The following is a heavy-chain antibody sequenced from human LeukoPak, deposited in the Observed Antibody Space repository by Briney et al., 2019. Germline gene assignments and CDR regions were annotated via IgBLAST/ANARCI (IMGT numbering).Heavy chain of an antibody. V-gene: IGHV3-9*01. CDR2: ISWNSGSI. Sequence: PGGSLRLSCAASGFTFDDYAMHWVRQAPGKGLEWVSGISWNSGSIGYADSVKGRFTISRDNAKNTLYLQMNSLRAEDTAVYYCAHGSMYQLDYWGKGTLVTVSS. D-gene: IGHD2-2*01. CDR3: AHGSMYQLDY. CDR1: GFTFDDYA. J-gene: IGHJ4*02.